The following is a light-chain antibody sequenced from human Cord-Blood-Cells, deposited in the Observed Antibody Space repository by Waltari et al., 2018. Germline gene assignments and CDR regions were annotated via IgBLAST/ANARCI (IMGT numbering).Light chain of an antibody. J-gene: IGLJ1*01. CDR1: SSDVCGYNY. CDR2: EVS. CDR3: SSYAGSNNYV. V-gene: IGLV2-8*01. Sequence: QSALTQPPSASGSPGQSVTISCTGTSSDVCGYNYVSWYQQHPGKAPKLMIYEVSKRPSGVPDRCAGSKSGNTASLTVSGLQAEDEADYYCSSYAGSNNYVFGTGTKVTVL.